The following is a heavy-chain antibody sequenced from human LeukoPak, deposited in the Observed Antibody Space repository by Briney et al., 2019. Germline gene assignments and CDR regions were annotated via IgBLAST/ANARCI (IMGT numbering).Heavy chain of an antibody. CDR3: VRGYYYGLDV. CDR2: ISSSGSII. J-gene: IGHJ6*04. CDR1: GFTFSNAW. D-gene: IGHD1-14*01. Sequence: GGSLRLSCAASGFTFSNAWMGWVRQAPGKGLEWISYISSSGSIILYADSVKGRFTISRDNAKNLVYLEMNSLRAEDTAVYYCVRGYYYGLDVWGKGTTVTVSS. V-gene: IGHV3-11*04.